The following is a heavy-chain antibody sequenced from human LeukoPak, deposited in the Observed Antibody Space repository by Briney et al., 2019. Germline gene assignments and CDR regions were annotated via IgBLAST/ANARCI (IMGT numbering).Heavy chain of an antibody. J-gene: IGHJ3*02. D-gene: IGHD3-3*01. CDR3: ARAYYDFWSGYYSPDAFDI. CDR2: IYYSGST. Sequence: PSETLSLTCTVSGGSISSYYWSWIRQPPGKGLEWIGYIYYSGSTNYNPSLKSRVTTSVDTSKNQFSLKLSSVTAADTAVYYCARAYYDFWSGYYSPDAFDIWGQGTMVTVSS. V-gene: IGHV4-59*01. CDR1: GGSISSYY.